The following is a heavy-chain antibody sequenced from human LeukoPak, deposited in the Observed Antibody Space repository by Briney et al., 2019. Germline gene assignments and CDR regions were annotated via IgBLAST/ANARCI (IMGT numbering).Heavy chain of an antibody. V-gene: IGHV3-21*01. CDR1: GFTFSSYS. Sequence: GGSLRLSCAATGFTFSSYSMNGVRQAPGKGLEWVSSISSSSSYIYYADSVKGRFTISRDNAKNSLYLQMNSLRAEDTAVYYCASLVVVAATPYYYGMDVWGQGTTVTVSS. CDR2: ISSSSSYI. CDR3: ASLVVVAATPYYYGMDV. D-gene: IGHD2-15*01. J-gene: IGHJ6*02.